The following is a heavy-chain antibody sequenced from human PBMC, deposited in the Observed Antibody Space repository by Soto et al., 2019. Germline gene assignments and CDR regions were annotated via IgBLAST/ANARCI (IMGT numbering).Heavy chain of an antibody. Sequence: GGSLRLSCEGSGCTVSSHAMTWIRQAPGKGPEWVSTVTADGGTYYADSVKGRFAMSRDTSENTLYLQMNSLGAEDTAAYYCAPHVSCSGGSCQYDAFAIRGQGTMVTVSS. CDR2: VTADGGT. J-gene: IGHJ3*02. D-gene: IGHD2-15*01. V-gene: IGHV3-23*01. CDR1: GCTVSSHA. CDR3: APHVSCSGGSCQYDAFAI.